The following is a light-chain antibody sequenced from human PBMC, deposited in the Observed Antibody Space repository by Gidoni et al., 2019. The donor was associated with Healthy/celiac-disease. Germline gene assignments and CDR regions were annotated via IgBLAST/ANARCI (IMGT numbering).Light chain of an antibody. Sequence: QSVLTQPPSVSCAPAQRVTISCTGSSSHIGAGYDVHWYKQLPVTAPNLLIYGNSNRPSGVPDRFSGSKSGTSASLAITGLQAEDEADYYCQSYDSSLREVFGTGTKVTVL. CDR1: SSHIGAGYD. V-gene: IGLV1-40*01. J-gene: IGLJ1*01. CDR2: GNS. CDR3: QSYDSSLREV.